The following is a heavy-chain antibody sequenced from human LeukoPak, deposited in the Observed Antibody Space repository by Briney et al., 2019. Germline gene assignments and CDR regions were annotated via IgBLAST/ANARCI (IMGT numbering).Heavy chain of an antibody. V-gene: IGHV1-18*04. CDR3: ARQLRWDQYYFDY. Sequence: ASVKVSCKASGYTFTDYYMHWVRQAPGQGLEWMGWISAYNGDTKYALNLQGRVTMTTDTSTSTAYMELRSLRSDDTAVYYCARQLRWDQYYFDYWGQGTLVTVSS. D-gene: IGHD4-23*01. J-gene: IGHJ4*02. CDR1: GYTFTDYY. CDR2: ISAYNGDT.